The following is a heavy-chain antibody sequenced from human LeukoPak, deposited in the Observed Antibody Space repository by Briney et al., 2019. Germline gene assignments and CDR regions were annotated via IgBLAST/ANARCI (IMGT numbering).Heavy chain of an antibody. Sequence: GGSLRLSCAASGFTFSSYAMSWVRQAPGKGLEWVSAISGSGGSTYYADSVKGRFTISRDNSKNTLDLQMNSLRAEDTAVYYCAKDPRYCSSTSCYYGGYFDYWGQGTLVTVSS. CDR3: AKDPRYCSSTSCYYGGYFDY. CDR1: GFTFSSYA. D-gene: IGHD2-2*01. V-gene: IGHV3-23*01. J-gene: IGHJ4*02. CDR2: ISGSGGST.